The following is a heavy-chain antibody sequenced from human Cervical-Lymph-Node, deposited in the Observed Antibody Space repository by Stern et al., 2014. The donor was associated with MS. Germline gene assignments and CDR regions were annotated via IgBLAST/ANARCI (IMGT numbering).Heavy chain of an antibody. D-gene: IGHD5-12*01. CDR1: GYTFTDYG. CDR2: STDYNGNT. V-gene: IGHV1-18*01. J-gene: IGHJ2*01. Sequence: QMQLVQSGGEVKKPGASVKVSCKASGYTFTDYGIVWVRQAPGQGLEWVGWSTDYNGNTNYAQKFQGRVTLTTDASTGTAYMELRNLSSDDTAMYYCARDRVDGYWYFDLWGRGTLVTVSS. CDR3: ARDRVDGYWYFDL.